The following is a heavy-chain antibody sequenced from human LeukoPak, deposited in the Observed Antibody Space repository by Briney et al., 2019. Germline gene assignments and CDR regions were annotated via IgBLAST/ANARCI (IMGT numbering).Heavy chain of an antibody. J-gene: IGHJ4*02. V-gene: IGHV3-23*01. CDR1: GFNFRNYV. Sequence: GGSLRLSCAASGFNFRNYVMSWVRQAPGKGLEWVSTISGSTGSGGNTYYADSVKGRFTISRDNSKNTLYLQMNSLRAEDTAVYYCLRGGWGSLLDYWGQGTLVAVSS. CDR3: LRGGWGSLLDY. D-gene: IGHD6-19*01. CDR2: ISGSTGSGGNT.